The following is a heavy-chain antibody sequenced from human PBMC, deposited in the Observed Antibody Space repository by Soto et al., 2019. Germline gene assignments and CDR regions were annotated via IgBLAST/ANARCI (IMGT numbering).Heavy chain of an antibody. Sequence: QVQLVQSGAAVKKPGSSVKVSCKASGGTFSSYAISWVRQAPGQGLEWMGGIIPIFGTANYAQKFQGRVTITADESTSTAYMGLSSLRSEDTAVYYCARVGYYDSSGYYELDYWGQGTLVTVSS. J-gene: IGHJ4*02. CDR3: ARVGYYDSSGYYELDY. CDR1: GGTFSSYA. D-gene: IGHD3-22*01. V-gene: IGHV1-69*12. CDR2: IIPIFGTA.